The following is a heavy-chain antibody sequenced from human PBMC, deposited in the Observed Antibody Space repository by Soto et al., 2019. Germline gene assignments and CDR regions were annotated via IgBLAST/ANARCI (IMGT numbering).Heavy chain of an antibody. V-gene: IGHV3-30*03. CDR2: ISYDGSNK. D-gene: IGHD2-2*01. CDR3: ARDSGDIVVVPAAGYYFDY. CDR1: GFTFSSYG. J-gene: IGHJ4*02. Sequence: GGSLRLSCAASGFTFSSYGMHWVRQAPGKGLEWVAVISYDGSNKYYADSVKGRFTISRDNSKNTLYLQMNSLRAEDTAVYYCARDSGDIVVVPAAGYYFDYWGQGTLVTVSS.